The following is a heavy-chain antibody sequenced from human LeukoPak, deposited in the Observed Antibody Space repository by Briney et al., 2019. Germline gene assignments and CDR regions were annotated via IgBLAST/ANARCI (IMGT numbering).Heavy chain of an antibody. CDR2: ISSNGGST. J-gene: IGHJ5*02. CDR3: ARDSVGYSYGEIWFDP. CDR1: GFTFSSYA. V-gene: IGHV3-64*01. Sequence: GGSLSLSCAASGFTFSSYAMHWVRQAPGKGLEYVSAISSNGGSTYYANSVKGRFTISRDNSKNTLYLQMGSLRGEDMAVYYCARDSVGYSYGEIWFDPWGQGTLVTVSS. D-gene: IGHD5-18*01.